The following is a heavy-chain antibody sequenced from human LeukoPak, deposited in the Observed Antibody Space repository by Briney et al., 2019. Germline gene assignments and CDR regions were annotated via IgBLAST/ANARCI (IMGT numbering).Heavy chain of an antibody. J-gene: IGHJ4*02. CDR3: ARVSHGLSSGYYYPFDY. CDR1: GGSISSYY. V-gene: IGHV4-59*12. Sequence: SETLSLTCTVSGGSISSYYWSWIRQPPGKGLEWIGYIYYSGSTNYNPSLKSRVTMSVDTSKNQFSLKLSSVTAADTAVYYCARVSHGLSSGYYYPFDYWGQGTLVTVSS. CDR2: IYYSGST. D-gene: IGHD3-22*01.